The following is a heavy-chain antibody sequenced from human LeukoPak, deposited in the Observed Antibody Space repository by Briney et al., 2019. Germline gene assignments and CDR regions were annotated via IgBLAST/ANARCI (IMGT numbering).Heavy chain of an antibody. CDR2: INHSRST. Sequence: SETLSLTCAVYGGSFSGYYWSWIRQPPGKGLEWIGEINHSRSTNYNPSLKSRVTISVDTSKNQFSLKLSSVTAADTAVYYCARGTDIVVVPAAPRGGWFDPWGQGTLVTVSS. J-gene: IGHJ5*02. CDR3: ARGTDIVVVPAAPRGGWFDP. CDR1: GGSFSGYY. D-gene: IGHD2-2*01. V-gene: IGHV4-34*01.